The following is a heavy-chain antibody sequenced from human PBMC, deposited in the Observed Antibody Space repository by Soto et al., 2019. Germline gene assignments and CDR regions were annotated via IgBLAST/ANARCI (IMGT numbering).Heavy chain of an antibody. CDR1: GFNFRNFN. CDR3: ARDLRGHYGP. Sequence: RGSLRLSCEGSGFNFRNFNMIWVRQAPGKGLEWVSSVSGSSSYIYYADSVKGRFTVSRGNANNLVFLQMNGLRPEDTAMYYCARDLRGHYGPWGAGTMVTV. J-gene: IGHJ3*01. D-gene: IGHD4-17*01. V-gene: IGHV3-21*06. CDR2: VSGSSSYI.